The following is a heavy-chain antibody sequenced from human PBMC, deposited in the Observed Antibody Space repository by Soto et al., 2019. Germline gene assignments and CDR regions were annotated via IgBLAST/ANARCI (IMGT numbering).Heavy chain of an antibody. CDR3: AKSPKSPMVRILFDY. D-gene: IGHD2-15*01. J-gene: IGHJ4*02. CDR1: GFTFSSYA. Sequence: GGSLRLSCAASGFTFSSYAMSWVRQAPGKGLEWVSAISGSGGSTYYADSVKGRFTISRDNSKNTLYLQMNSLRAEDTAVYYCAKSPKSPMVRILFDYWGQGTLVTVSS. CDR2: ISGSGGST. V-gene: IGHV3-23*01.